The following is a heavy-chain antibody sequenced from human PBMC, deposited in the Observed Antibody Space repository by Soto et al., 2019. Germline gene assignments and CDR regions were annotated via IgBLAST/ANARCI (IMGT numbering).Heavy chain of an antibody. CDR1: GDMFRNSA. Sequence: VQLVQSGAEVKRPGSSVKVSCKASGDMFRNSAFTWVRQAPGQGLAWMGVIIPLFRKTNVAQKFQGRVTFTADESTSSLYMEVSSLTSEDTAVYYCARARLSNGDPNIYFFYGLDVWGQGNTITVSS. CDR3: ARARLSNGDPNIYFFYGLDV. CDR2: IIPLFRKT. D-gene: IGHD3-10*01. J-gene: IGHJ6*02. V-gene: IGHV1-69*01.